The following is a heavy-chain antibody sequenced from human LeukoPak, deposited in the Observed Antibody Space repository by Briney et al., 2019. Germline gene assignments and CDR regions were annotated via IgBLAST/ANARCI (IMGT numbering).Heavy chain of an antibody. CDR1: GFSFSTYE. D-gene: IGHD5-12*01. CDR3: AREYSGVFDY. J-gene: IGHJ4*02. V-gene: IGHV3-48*03. CDR2: SSSGGASI. Sequence: AGVSLRLSCAASGFSFSTYEMNWLRQAPGKGLEWVSLSSSGGASIYYAACGKGRFTISRDNDKHSLYLQMNSLRDEDTAVYYCAREYSGVFDYWGQGTLVTVSS.